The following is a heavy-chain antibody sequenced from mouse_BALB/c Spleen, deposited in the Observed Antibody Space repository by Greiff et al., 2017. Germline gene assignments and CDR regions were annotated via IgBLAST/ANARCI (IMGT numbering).Heavy chain of an antibody. V-gene: IGHV1-87*01. CDR3: ARSGNLRRYAMDY. CDR1: GYTFTSYW. J-gene: IGHJ4*01. D-gene: IGHD3-2*02. CDR2: IYPGDGDT. Sequence: QVQLQQSGAELARPGASVKLSCKASGYTFTSYWMQWVKQRPGQGLEWIGAIYPGDGDTRYTQKFKGKATLTADKSSSTAYMQLSSLASEDSAVYYCARSGNLRRYAMDYWGQGTSVTVSS.